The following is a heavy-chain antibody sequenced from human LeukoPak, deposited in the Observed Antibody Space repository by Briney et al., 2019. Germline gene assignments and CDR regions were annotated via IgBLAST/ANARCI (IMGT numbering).Heavy chain of an antibody. CDR2: INPSGGST. V-gene: IGHV1-46*01. D-gene: IGHD6-19*01. CDR1: GYTFTSYY. Sequence: ASVKVSCKASGYTFTSYYMHWVRQAPGQGLEWMGIINPSGGSTSYAQKFQGRVTMTRDMSTSTVYMELSSLRSEDTAVYYCARGSYSSGWYSYYYYMDVWGKGTTVTVSS. J-gene: IGHJ6*03. CDR3: ARGSYSSGWYSYYYYMDV.